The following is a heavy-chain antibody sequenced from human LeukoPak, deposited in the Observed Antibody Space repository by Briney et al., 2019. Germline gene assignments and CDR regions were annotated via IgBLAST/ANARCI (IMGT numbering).Heavy chain of an antibody. CDR1: GFTFSSYG. Sequence: GRSLRLSCAASGFTFSSYGMHWVRQAPGKGLEGVAVISYDGSNKYYADSVKGRFTISRDNSKNTLYLQMNSLRAEDTAIYYCAREAGRYSSNIDWFDPWGQGTLVTVSS. CDR2: ISYDGSNK. D-gene: IGHD6-13*01. V-gene: IGHV3-30*03. J-gene: IGHJ5*02. CDR3: AREAGRYSSNIDWFDP.